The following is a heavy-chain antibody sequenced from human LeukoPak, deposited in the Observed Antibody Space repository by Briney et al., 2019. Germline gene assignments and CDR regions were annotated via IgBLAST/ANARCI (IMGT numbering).Heavy chain of an antibody. Sequence: SETLSLTCAVYGGSFSGYYWSWIRQPPGKGLEWIGEINHGGSTNYNPSLKSRVTISVDTSKNQFSLKLSSVTAADTAVYYCARLSMVRGVIRFYYYYYMDVWGKGTTVTISS. CDR2: INHGGST. D-gene: IGHD3-10*01. V-gene: IGHV4-34*01. J-gene: IGHJ6*03. CDR3: ARLSMVRGVIRFYYYYYMDV. CDR1: GGSFSGYY.